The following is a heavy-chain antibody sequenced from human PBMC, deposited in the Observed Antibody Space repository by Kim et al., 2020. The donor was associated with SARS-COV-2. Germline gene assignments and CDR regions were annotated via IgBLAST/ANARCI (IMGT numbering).Heavy chain of an antibody. D-gene: IGHD5-18*01. CDR3: ARGEGNTAMDYYYGMDV. V-gene: IGHV1-46*01. CDR2: INPSGGST. J-gene: IGHJ6*02. CDR1: GYTFTSYY. Sequence: ASVKVSCKASGYTFTSYYMHWVRQAPGQGLEWMGIINPSGGSTSYAQKFQGRVTMTRDTSTSTVYMELSSLRSEDTAVYYCARGEGNTAMDYYYGMDVWGQGTTVTVSS.